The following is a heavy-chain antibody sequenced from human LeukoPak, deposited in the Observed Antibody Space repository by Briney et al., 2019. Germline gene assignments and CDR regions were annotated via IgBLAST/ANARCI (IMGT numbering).Heavy chain of an antibody. D-gene: IGHD4-23*01. CDR1: GFTFSSYA. CDR3: ARATTVAVSSYYYYGMDV. J-gene: IGHJ6*02. CDR2: LRGNGDT. V-gene: IGHV3-23*01. Sequence: QPGGSLTLSCAASGFTFSSYAMSWVREAPARGLEWVSSLRGNGDTFYADSVKGRFTLSRDDSRNTVYLQMGSLRAEDMAVYYCARATTVAVSSYYYYGMDVWGQGTTVTVSS.